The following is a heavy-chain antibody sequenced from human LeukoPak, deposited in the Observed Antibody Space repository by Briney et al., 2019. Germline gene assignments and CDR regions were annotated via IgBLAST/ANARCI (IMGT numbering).Heavy chain of an antibody. D-gene: IGHD3-22*01. J-gene: IGHJ4*02. Sequence: SETLSLTCTVSGGSISSYYWSWIRQPAGKGLEWIGRIYTSGSTNYNPSLKSRVTMSVDTSKNQFSLKLSSVTAADTAVYYCARDGYDYYDSSGYYGDWGQGTLVTVSS. CDR2: IYTSGST. CDR1: GGSISSYY. CDR3: ARDGYDYYDSSGYYGD. V-gene: IGHV4-4*07.